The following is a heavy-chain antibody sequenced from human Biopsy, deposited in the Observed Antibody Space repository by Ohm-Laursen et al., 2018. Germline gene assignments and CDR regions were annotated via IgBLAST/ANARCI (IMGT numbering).Heavy chain of an antibody. J-gene: IGHJ4*02. CDR3: ARGRTGG. CDR2: ISSGSSPI. V-gene: IGHV3-48*01. Sequence: SLRLSCAASGFTFSSYSMNWVRQAPGKGLEWVSFISSGSSPIYYADSVKGRFTISRDDAKNSLYLQMNSLRVEDTAVYYCARGRTGGWGQGTLVTVSS. CDR1: GFTFSSYS. D-gene: IGHD1/OR15-1a*01.